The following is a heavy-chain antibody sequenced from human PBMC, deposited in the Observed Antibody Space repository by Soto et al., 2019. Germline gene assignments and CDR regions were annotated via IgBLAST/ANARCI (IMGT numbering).Heavy chain of an antibody. CDR1: GGTFSSYA. CDR3: ARENVMITFGGVKGPFDY. V-gene: IGHV1-69*06. D-gene: IGHD3-16*01. CDR2: IIPIFGTA. Sequence: RASVKVSCKASGGTFSSYAISWVRQAPGQGLEWMGGIIPIFGTANYAQKFQGRVTITADKSTSTAYMELSSLRSEDTAVYYCARENVMITFGGVKGPFDYWGQGTLVTVSS. J-gene: IGHJ4*02.